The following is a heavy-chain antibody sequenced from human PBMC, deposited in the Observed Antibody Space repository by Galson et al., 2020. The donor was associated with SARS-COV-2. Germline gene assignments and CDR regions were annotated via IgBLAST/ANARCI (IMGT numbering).Heavy chain of an antibody. CDR2: MNPNDNNA. CDR1: GYTFIDYD. J-gene: IGHJ4*02. D-gene: IGHD3-22*01. Sequence: ASVKVSCNTSGYTFIDYDINWVRQATGQGLEWMGWMNPNDNNAGYAKKFHGRVTMTGDTSTSTAYMELSSLNSDDTAIYYCVRGRGLSDKILIVTFDYWGQGTRVIVSS. CDR3: VRGRGLSDKILIVTFDY. V-gene: IGHV1-8*02.